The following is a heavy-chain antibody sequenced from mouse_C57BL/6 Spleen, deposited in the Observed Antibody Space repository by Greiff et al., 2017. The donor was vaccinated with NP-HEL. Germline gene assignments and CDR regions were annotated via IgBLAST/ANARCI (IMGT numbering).Heavy chain of an antibody. V-gene: IGHV1-61*01. CDR1: GYTFTSYW. CDR3: ARYGNYGGYFDV. D-gene: IGHD2-1*01. CDR2: IYPSDSET. Sequence: VQLQQPGAELVRPGSSVKLSCKASGYTFTSYWMDWVKQRPGQGLEWIGNIYPSDSETHYNQKFKDKATLTVDKSSSTAYMQLSSLTSEDSAVYYCARYGNYGGYFDVWGTGTTVTVSS. J-gene: IGHJ1*03.